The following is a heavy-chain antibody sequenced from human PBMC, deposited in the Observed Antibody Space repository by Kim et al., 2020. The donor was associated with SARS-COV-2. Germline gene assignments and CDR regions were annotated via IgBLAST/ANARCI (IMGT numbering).Heavy chain of an antibody. J-gene: IGHJ4*01. CDR1: GFTVSSNF. CDR3: AREEDDFGANSGYFDY. CDR2: IYRGGSE. D-gene: IGHD4-17*01. Sequence: GGSLRLSCAASGFTVSSNFMSWVRQAPGKGLEWVSVIYRGGSERYAESVKGRFTISRDYSKNTLYLQMNRLTVEDTAVYYCAREEDDFGANSGYFDYWG. V-gene: IGHV3-66*01.